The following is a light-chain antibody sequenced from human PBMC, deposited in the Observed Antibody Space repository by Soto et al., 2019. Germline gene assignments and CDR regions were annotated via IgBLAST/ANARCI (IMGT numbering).Light chain of an antibody. CDR3: QQRSNWPPTWT. CDR2: DAS. Sequence: EFVLTQSPITLSLSPRERSKLSFRASQSVSSYLAWYQQKPCQAPRLLIYDASNRATGIPARFSGSGAGTDFTFTISSLEPEDFAVYYCQQRSNWPPTWTFGQGTKVE. J-gene: IGKJ1*01. V-gene: IGKV3-11*01. CDR1: QSVSSY.